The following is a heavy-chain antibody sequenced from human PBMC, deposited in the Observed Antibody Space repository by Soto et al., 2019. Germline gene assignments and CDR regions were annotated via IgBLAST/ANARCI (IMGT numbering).Heavy chain of an antibody. CDR3: ARQSQWYYDFWSGSWAVTYYYGMEA. V-gene: IGHV3-30-3*01. CDR1: VFTFSSYA. D-gene: IGHD3-3*01. Sequence: XGSLRLSCASSVFTFSSYAMHCVRHSPGKGLEWVSVISYDGSNKYYADSVKGRFTISRDNSKNTLYLQMNSPRAEDTAVYYCARQSQWYYDFWSGSWAVTYYYGMEAWGQGTTVIVS. CDR2: ISYDGSNK. J-gene: IGHJ6*01.